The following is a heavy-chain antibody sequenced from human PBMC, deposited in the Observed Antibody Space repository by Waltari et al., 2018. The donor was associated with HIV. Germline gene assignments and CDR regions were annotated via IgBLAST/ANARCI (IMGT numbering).Heavy chain of an antibody. J-gene: IGHJ4*02. V-gene: IGHV3-33*05. Sequence: QVQLVESGGGVVQPGDVMRLSCAASGPVFGSDGMHSVRQAPGKGLEGLAAISYDGIKKYYGDSLRGRLTISRDNSKKTLYLQMNTLRPEDTAIYFCARDSSQVHWFGESLALWGQGTLVIVSS. CDR2: ISYDGIKK. D-gene: IGHD3-10*01. CDR3: ARDSSQVHWFGESLAL. CDR1: GPVFGSDG.